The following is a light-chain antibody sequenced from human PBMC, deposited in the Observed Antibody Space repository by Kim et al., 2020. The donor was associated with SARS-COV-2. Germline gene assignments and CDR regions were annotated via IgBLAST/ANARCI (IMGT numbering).Light chain of an antibody. CDR1: QNIGKN. CDR2: HAS. Sequence: PGERATLSCRASQNIGKNLAWYQQRPGQAPRLLIYHASSRATGIPVRFSGSGSGSEFTLTISSLQSEDFAVYYCHQYKKWPPWTFGQGTKVDIK. J-gene: IGKJ1*01. CDR3: HQYKKWPPWT. V-gene: IGKV3-15*01.